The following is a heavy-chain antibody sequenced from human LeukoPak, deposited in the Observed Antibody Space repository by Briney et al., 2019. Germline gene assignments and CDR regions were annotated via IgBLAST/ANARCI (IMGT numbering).Heavy chain of an antibody. D-gene: IGHD2-2*01. CDR2: IYHSGSI. V-gene: IGHV4-38-2*01. Sequence: PSETLSLTCAVSGYSISSGYYWGWIRQPPEKGLEWIGSIYHSGSIYYNPSLKSRVTISVDTSKNQFSLKLSSVTAADTAVYYCARLSTSRPIGWFDPWGQGTLVTVSS. CDR3: ARLSTSRPIGWFDP. CDR1: GYSISSGYY. J-gene: IGHJ5*02.